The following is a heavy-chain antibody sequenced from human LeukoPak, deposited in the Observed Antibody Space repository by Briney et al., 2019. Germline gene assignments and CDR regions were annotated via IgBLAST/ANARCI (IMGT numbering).Heavy chain of an antibody. Sequence: SVKVSCKASGGTFSSYAIGWVRQAPGQGLEWMGGIIPIFGTANYAQKFQGRVTITADKSTSTAYMELSSLRSEDTAVYYCASWRSSKNYYYYYMDVWGKGTTVTVSS. CDR2: IIPIFGTA. V-gene: IGHV1-69*06. CDR1: GGTFSSYA. J-gene: IGHJ6*03. D-gene: IGHD6-13*01. CDR3: ASWRSSKNYYYYYMDV.